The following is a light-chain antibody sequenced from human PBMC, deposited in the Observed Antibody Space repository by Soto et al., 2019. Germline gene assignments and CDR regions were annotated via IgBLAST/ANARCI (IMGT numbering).Light chain of an antibody. CDR1: QSLNTIY. CDR2: NAS. Sequence: EIVLTQSPVTLSLSPGERATLSCRASQSLNTIYLARYQQKPGQAPRLVIYNASRRATGIPDRFSGSGSGTDFTLTISGLEPEDFATYYCQQYGGSPETFGQGTKVEIK. V-gene: IGKV3-20*01. J-gene: IGKJ1*01. CDR3: QQYGGSPET.